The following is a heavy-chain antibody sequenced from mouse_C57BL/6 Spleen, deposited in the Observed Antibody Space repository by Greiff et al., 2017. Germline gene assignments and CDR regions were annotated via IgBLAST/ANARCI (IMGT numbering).Heavy chain of an antibody. CDR3: ARKGFDY. J-gene: IGHJ2*01. CDR1: GFTFSSYT. CDR2: ISGGGGNT. V-gene: IGHV5-9*04. Sequence: EVQGVESGGGLVKPGGSLKLSCAASGFTFSSYTMSWVRQTPEKRLEWVATISGGGGNTYYPDSVKGRFTISRDNAKNTLFLQMTSLRSEDTAMYYCARKGFDYWGQGTTLTVSS.